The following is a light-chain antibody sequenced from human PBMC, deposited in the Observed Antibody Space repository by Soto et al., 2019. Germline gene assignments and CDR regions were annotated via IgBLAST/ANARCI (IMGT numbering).Light chain of an antibody. V-gene: IGKV3-15*01. CDR1: QSVSSS. CDR3: QQYNNWPPIT. CDR2: GVS. J-gene: IGKJ5*01. Sequence: ETVMTQSPVTLSVSPGERATLSCRASQSVSSSLAWYQQRPGQAPRLLIYGVSTRAAGLPARFSGSGSGTEFTLTISSLQSEDFAVYYCQQYNNWPPITFGQGTRLEIK.